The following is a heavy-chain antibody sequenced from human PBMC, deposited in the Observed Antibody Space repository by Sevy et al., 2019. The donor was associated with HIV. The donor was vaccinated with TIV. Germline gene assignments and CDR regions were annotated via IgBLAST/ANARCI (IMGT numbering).Heavy chain of an antibody. CDR3: ARGRNNYRS. CDR2: VKEDGSEK. Sequence: GGSLRLSCVASGFTFSNYWMSWVRQAPGKGLEWVANVKEDGSEKYYVESVKGRSTISRDNAKNSLYVQMNSLRAEDAVVYYCARGRNNYRSWGQGTLVTVSS. V-gene: IGHV3-7*01. D-gene: IGHD3-10*01. J-gene: IGHJ5*02. CDR1: GFTFSNYW.